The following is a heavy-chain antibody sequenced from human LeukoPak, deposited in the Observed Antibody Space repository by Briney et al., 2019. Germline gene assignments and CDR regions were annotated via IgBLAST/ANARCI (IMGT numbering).Heavy chain of an antibody. CDR2: ISAYNGNT. J-gene: IGHJ4*02. D-gene: IGHD5-18*01. CDR1: GYTFTSYG. Sequence: ASVKVSCKASGYTFTSYGISWVRQAPGQGLEWMGWISAYNGNTNYAQKFQGRVTMTRDTSTSTVYMELSSLRSEDTAVYYCARVRGIQLWKNYFDYWGQGTLVTVSS. V-gene: IGHV1-18*01. CDR3: ARVRGIQLWKNYFDY.